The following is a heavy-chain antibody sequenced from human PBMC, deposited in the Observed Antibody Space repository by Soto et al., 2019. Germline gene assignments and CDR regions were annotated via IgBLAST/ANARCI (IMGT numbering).Heavy chain of an antibody. D-gene: IGHD3-3*01. J-gene: IGHJ4*02. CDR3: AKDDYSDFWRGYYVDY. V-gene: IGHV3-23*01. Sequence: EVQLLESGGGLVQPGGSLRLSCAASGFTFTNYAMNWVRQAPGKGLEWVSAISGSAGSTYYADSVKGRFTISRDNSKNTLYLQMNSLRAEDTAVYYCAKDDYSDFWRGYYVDYWGQGSLVTVSS. CDR1: GFTFTNYA. CDR2: ISGSAGST.